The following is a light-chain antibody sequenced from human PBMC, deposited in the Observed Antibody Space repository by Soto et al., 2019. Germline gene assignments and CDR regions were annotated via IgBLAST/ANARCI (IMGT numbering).Light chain of an antibody. Sequence: QSALTQPPSASGSPGQSVTISCTGTSSDVGGYNYISWYQHHPSKVPKLMIYEVSKRPSGVPDRFSGSRSGNTASLTVSGLQAEDEADYYCSSYAASHSYVFGTGTKLTVL. CDR3: SSYAASHSYV. J-gene: IGLJ1*01. CDR2: EVS. V-gene: IGLV2-8*01. CDR1: SSDVGGYNY.